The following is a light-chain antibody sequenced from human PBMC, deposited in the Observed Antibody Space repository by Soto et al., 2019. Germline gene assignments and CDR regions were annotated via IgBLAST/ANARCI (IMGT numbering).Light chain of an antibody. CDR1: RGFKIF. CDR2: DAS. CDR3: QRYDSVPRT. J-gene: IGKJ1*01. V-gene: IGKV1-27*01. Sequence: DIRMTQSPPSCFALEGAKITIPSRPNRGFKIFLAWYHQKPGEVPKLLMYDASTLQSGASSRFSGSGSGTVFTLTINSLQPEDVGSYYCQRYDSVPRTFGQGTKVEVK.